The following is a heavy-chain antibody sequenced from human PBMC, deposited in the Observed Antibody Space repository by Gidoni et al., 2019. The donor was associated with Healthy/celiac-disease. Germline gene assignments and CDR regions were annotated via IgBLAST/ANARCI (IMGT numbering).Heavy chain of an antibody. Sequence: QVQLQESGPGLVKPSETLSLTCTVSGGSISSYYWSWIRQPPGKGLEWIGYIYYSGSTNYNPSLKNRVTISVDTSKNQFSLKLSSVTAADTAVYYCARDYGGLPQGLVGYYGMDVWGQGTTVTVSS. D-gene: IGHD4-17*01. CDR3: ARDYGGLPQGLVGYYGMDV. V-gene: IGHV4-59*01. CDR1: GGSISSYY. J-gene: IGHJ6*02. CDR2: IYYSGST.